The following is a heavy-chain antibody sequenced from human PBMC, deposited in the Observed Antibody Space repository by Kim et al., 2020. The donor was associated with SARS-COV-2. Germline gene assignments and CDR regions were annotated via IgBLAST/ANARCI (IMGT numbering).Heavy chain of an antibody. J-gene: IGHJ4*02. V-gene: IGHV3-21*01. CDR3: ARPPPSSTTTYTSSDRENDY. D-gene: IGHD1-1*01. CDR2: ISNSGSYI. CDR1: GFIFSRYS. Sequence: GGSLRLSCEGSGFIFSRYSMIWVRQAPGKGLEWVSSISNSGSYIHYADSVKGRFTISRDNAKNSVSLQMNSLRVEDTGVYYCARPPPSSTTTYTSSDRENDYWGQGILVTVSS.